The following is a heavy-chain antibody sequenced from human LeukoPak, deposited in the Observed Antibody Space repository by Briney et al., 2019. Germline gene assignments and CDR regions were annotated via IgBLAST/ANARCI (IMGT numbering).Heavy chain of an antibody. Sequence: GGSLRLSCAGSGFTVSSNYMSWVRQAAGNGLEWGSVIYSGGSTYYADSVKDRFTISRDNSKNTLYLQMNSLRAEDTAVYYCTGVIWGGIDYWGQGTLVTVSS. CDR2: IYSGGST. V-gene: IGHV3-66*01. CDR3: TGVIWGGIDY. D-gene: IGHD3-16*01. CDR1: GFTVSSNY. J-gene: IGHJ4*02.